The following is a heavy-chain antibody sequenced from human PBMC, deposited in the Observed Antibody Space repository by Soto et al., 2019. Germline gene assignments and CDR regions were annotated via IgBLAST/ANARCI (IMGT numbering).Heavy chain of an antibody. CDR1: GGSINSGGYC. J-gene: IGHJ4*02. CDR3: SRGILV. CDR2: ISYGGST. V-gene: IGHV4-31*11. D-gene: IGHD5-18*01. Sequence: QVQLQESGPGLVKPSQTLCLTCAVSGGSINSGGYCWSWIRQHPGKGLDWIGCISYGGSTSYNPSLKSRVTISVDTSKNQFSLKLTSVTAADTAVYYCSRGILVWGQAALITVSS.